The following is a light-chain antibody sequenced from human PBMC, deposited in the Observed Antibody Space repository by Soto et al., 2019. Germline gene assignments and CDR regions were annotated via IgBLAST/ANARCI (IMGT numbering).Light chain of an antibody. CDR2: AAS. CDR3: QQYNNWPPWT. CDR1: QSVSDR. J-gene: IGKJ1*01. V-gene: IGKV3-15*01. Sequence: EILMTQSPDTLSVSPGERGTLSCRASQSVSDRVVWYQQKPGQAPSLLIYAASTRADGVPARFSGSGSGTEFTLTISSLQSEDFAFYYCQQYNNWPPWTFGQGTKVDIK.